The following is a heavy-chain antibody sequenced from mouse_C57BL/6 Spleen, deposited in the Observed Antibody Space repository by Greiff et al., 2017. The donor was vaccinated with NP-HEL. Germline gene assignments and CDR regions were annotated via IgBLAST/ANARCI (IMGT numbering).Heavy chain of an antibody. CDR3: ARRTYYYGSSPWFAY. Sequence: QVQLQQPGAELVMPGASVKLSCKASGYTFTSYWMHWVKQRPGPGLEWIGEIDPSDSYTNYNQKFKGKSTLTVDKSSSTAYMQLSSLTSEDSAVYYCARRTYYYGSSPWFAYWGQGTLVTVSA. CDR1: GYTFTSYW. V-gene: IGHV1-69*01. CDR2: IDPSDSYT. J-gene: IGHJ3*01. D-gene: IGHD1-1*01.